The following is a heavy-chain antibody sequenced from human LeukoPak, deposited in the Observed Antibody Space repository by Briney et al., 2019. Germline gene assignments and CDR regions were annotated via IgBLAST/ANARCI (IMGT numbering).Heavy chain of an antibody. CDR2: IHYSGSP. D-gene: IGHD1-20*01. CDR1: GGSDY. CDR3: ARHSNWNGGVDWFDP. Sequence: PSETLSLTCTVSGGSDYWSWIRQPPGKGLEWIAYIHYSGSPHYNPSLKSRVTISIDTSKNQLSLKLNSVTAADTAVYYCARHSNWNGGVDWFDPWGQGTLVTVSS. J-gene: IGHJ5*02. V-gene: IGHV4-59*08.